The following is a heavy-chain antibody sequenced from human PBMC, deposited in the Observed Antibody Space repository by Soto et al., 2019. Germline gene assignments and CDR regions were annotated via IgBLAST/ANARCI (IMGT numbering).Heavy chain of an antibody. CDR1: GFTFDDYA. CDR2: ISWNSGSI. D-gene: IGHD3-10*01. CDR3: AKDSGSGSSGY. V-gene: IGHV3-9*01. J-gene: IGHJ4*02. Sequence: GGSLRLSCAASGFTFDDYAMHWVRQAPGKGLEWVSGISWNSGSIGYADSVKGRFTISRDNAKNSLYLQMNSLRAEDTALYYCAKDSGSGSSGYWGQGTLVTVSS.